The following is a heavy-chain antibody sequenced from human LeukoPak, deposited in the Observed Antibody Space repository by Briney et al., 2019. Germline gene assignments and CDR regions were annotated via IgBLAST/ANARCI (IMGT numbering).Heavy chain of an antibody. CDR3: AREDYIYGLDY. Sequence: SETLSLTCTVSGGSISSYYWSWIRQPPGKGLEWIGYMNYSGSTNYNPSLKSRVTISVDTSKNQFSLKLSSVTAADTAVYYCAREDYIYGLDYWGQGTLVTVSS. D-gene: IGHD5-18*01. CDR1: GGSISSYY. CDR2: MNYSGST. J-gene: IGHJ4*02. V-gene: IGHV4-59*01.